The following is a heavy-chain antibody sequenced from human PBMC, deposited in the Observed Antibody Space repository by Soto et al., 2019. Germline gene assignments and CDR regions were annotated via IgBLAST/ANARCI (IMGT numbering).Heavy chain of an antibody. CDR3: AREEAGYGSAGYY. Sequence: ASVKVSCKASGYTFTGYYMHWVRQAPGQGLEWMGWINPNSGGTNYAQKFQGRVTMTRDTSISTAYMELSRLRSDDPAVYYCAREEAGYGSAGYYWGQGTLVTVSS. J-gene: IGHJ4*02. CDR2: INPNSGGT. D-gene: IGHD3-9*01. V-gene: IGHV1-2*02. CDR1: GYTFTGYY.